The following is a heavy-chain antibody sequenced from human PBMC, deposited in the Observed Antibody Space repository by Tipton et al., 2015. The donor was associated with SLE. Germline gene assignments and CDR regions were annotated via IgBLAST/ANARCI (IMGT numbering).Heavy chain of an antibody. CDR1: GFTFSRYW. CDR2: INGDGSST. Sequence: GSLRLSCAASGFTFSRYWMHWVRQAPGKGLVWVSHINGDGSSTSYADSVKGRFTISRDNAKNTLYLQMNSLRVEDTAVYYCARKVVVPGAIRDYFGMDVWGHGTTVTVSS. V-gene: IGHV3-74*01. D-gene: IGHD2-2*01. J-gene: IGHJ6*02. CDR3: ARKVVVPGAIRDYFGMDV.